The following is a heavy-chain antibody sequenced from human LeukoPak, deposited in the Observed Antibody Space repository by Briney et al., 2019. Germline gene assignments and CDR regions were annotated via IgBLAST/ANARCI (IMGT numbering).Heavy chain of an antibody. D-gene: IGHD6-6*01. Sequence: ASVKVSCKASGYTFTSCDINWVRQATGQGLEWMGWMNPNSGNTGYAQKFQGRVTMTRNTSISTAYMELSSLRSEDTAVYYCARVEYSRSSHYYYYMDVWGKGTTVTVSS. CDR3: ARVEYSRSSHYYYYMDV. CDR1: GYTFTSCD. V-gene: IGHV1-8*01. CDR2: MNPNSGNT. J-gene: IGHJ6*03.